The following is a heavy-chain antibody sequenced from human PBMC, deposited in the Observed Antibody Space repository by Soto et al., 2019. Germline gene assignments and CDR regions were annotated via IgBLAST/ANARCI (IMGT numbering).Heavy chain of an antibody. Sequence: EVQLVESGGGLVKPGGSLRLSCAASGFTFSNAWMNWVRQAPGKGLAWVGRINSKTDGGTTDYAAPVKGRFTISRDDSKNTLYLQMNSLKTEDTAVYYCTTEYSSSSAFDIWGQGTMVTVSS. V-gene: IGHV3-15*07. J-gene: IGHJ3*02. D-gene: IGHD6-6*01. CDR3: TTEYSSSSAFDI. CDR1: GFTFSNAW. CDR2: INSKTDGGTT.